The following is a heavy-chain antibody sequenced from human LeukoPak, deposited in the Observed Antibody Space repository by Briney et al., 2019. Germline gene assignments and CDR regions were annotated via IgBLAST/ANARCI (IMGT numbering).Heavy chain of an antibody. V-gene: IGHV1-69*13. CDR3: ARRNSDGSGYSHYYYYGMDV. CDR2: IIPIFGTA. CDR1: GGTFSSYA. Sequence: ASVKVSCKASGGTFSSYAISWVRQAPGQGLEWMGGIIPIFGTANYAQKFQGRVTITADESTSTAYMELSSLRSEDTAVYYCARRNSDGSGYSHYYYYGMDVWGQGTTVTVSS. J-gene: IGHJ6*02. D-gene: IGHD3-22*01.